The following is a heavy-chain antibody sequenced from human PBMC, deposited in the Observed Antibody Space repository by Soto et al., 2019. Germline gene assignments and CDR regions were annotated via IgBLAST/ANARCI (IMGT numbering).Heavy chain of an antibody. Sequence: QVQLVQSGAEVKKPGSSVKVSCKASGGTFSSYTISWVRQAPGQGLEWMGRIIPILGIANYAQKFQGRVTITADKSTSTAYMELSSLRSEDTAVYYCARVRIGADAHFDYWGQGTLVTVSS. CDR3: ARVRIGADAHFDY. V-gene: IGHV1-69*02. CDR2: IIPILGIA. D-gene: IGHD2-2*01. CDR1: GGTFSSYT. J-gene: IGHJ4*02.